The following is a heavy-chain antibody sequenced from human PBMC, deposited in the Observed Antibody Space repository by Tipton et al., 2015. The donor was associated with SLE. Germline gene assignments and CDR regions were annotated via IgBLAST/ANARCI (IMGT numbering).Heavy chain of an antibody. D-gene: IGHD1-26*01. CDR2: MHYSGST. CDR1: GGSISSYS. Sequence: TLSLTCTVSGGSISSYSWSWIRQPPGKGLEWIGYMHYSGSTNYNPSLKSRVTISVDKSRNQFSLKLGSVTAADTAVYYCASGDSGTYWRPFDYWGQGTLVTVSS. CDR3: ASGDSGTYWRPFDY. V-gene: IGHV4-59*07. J-gene: IGHJ4*02.